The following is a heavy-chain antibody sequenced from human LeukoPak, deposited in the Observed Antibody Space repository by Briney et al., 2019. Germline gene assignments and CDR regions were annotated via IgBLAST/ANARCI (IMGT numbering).Heavy chain of an antibody. D-gene: IGHD2-2*01. J-gene: IGHJ5*02. V-gene: IGHV4-59*01. CDR2: IYYSGST. CDR1: GGSISSYY. CDR3: ARGGVVPAANSWFDP. Sequence: SETLSLTCTVSGGSISSYYWSWIRQPPGKGLEWIGYIYYSGSTNYNPSLKSRVTISVDTSKNQFSLKLSSVTAADTAVYYCARGGVVPAANSWFDPWGQGTLVTVSS.